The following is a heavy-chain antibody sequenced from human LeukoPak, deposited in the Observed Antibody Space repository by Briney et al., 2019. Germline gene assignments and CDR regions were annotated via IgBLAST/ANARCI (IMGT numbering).Heavy chain of an antibody. CDR1: GGSISSNRYY. CDR2: IYNSGST. J-gene: IGHJ4*02. CDR3: ARHVASYDFDF. Sequence: PSETLSLTCSVSGGSISSNRYYWGSIRQPPGKGLEWIGSIYNSGSTYYNPSLESRVTVSVDRTKNQFSLKLTSVTASDTAVYYCARHVASYDFDFCGQGTLVTVSS. D-gene: IGHD2-21*01. V-gene: IGHV4-39*01.